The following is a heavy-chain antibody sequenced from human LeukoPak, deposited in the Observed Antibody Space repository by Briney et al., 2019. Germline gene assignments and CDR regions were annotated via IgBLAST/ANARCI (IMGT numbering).Heavy chain of an antibody. J-gene: IGHJ4*02. V-gene: IGHV4-59*08. CDR3: ARHSAGLDY. D-gene: IGHD3/OR15-3a*01. Sequence: SETLSLTCAVYGGSFSGYYWSWIRQPPGKGLEWIGYIYYSGSTNYNPSLKSRVTISVDTSKNQFSLKLSSVTAADTAVYYCARHSAGLDYWGQGTLVTVSS. CDR1: GGSFSGYY. CDR2: IYYSGST.